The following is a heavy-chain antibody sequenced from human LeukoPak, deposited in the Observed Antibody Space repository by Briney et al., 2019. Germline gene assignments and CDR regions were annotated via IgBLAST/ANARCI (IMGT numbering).Heavy chain of an antibody. Sequence: ASVKVSCKASGGTFSSYAISWVRQAPGQGLEWMGGIIPIFGTANYAQKFQGRVTITTDESTSTAYMELSSLRSEDTAVYYCARDPRIPFVVVRDRYFDYWGQGTLVTVSS. CDR2: IIPIFGTA. V-gene: IGHV1-69*05. D-gene: IGHD2-2*01. CDR3: ARDPRIPFVVVRDRYFDY. CDR1: GGTFSSYA. J-gene: IGHJ4*02.